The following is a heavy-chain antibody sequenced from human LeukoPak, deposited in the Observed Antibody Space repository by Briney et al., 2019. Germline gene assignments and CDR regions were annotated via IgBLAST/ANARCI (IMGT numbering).Heavy chain of an antibody. J-gene: IGHJ4*02. CDR2: IYDSWST. CDR3: ARVEEYSSSN. D-gene: IGHD6-6*01. Sequence: SETLSLTCIVYGGSISSSSYYWGGIREPPGKGLEWIGIIYDSWSTYYHPSVKSRVPISVETSKNQFSRKLSAVTAEETAVYCCARVEEYSSSNWGQRTLVTVSS. V-gene: IGHV4-39*07. CDR1: GGSISSSSYY.